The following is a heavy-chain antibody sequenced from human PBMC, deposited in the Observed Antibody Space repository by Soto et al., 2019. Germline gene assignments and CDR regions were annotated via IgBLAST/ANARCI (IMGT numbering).Heavy chain of an antibody. CDR1: GGSISSSSYY. CDR2: FYYSGST. J-gene: IGHJ4*02. V-gene: IGHV4-39*01. CDR3: ARLYGGNLFAY. D-gene: IGHD4-17*01. Sequence: QLQLQESGPGLVKPSETLSLTCTVSGGSISSSSYYWGWIRQPPGKGLEWIGSFYYSGSTYYNPSLKRRVTISVDTSKNQFSLKLSSVTAADTAVYYCARLYGGNLFAYWGQGTLVTVSS.